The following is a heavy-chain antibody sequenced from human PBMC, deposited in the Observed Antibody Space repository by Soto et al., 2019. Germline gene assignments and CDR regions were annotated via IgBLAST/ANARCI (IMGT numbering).Heavy chain of an antibody. D-gene: IGHD1-1*01. Sequence: GESLKISCKASGYRFTSSWIGWVRQMPGKGLEWMGIIYPGDSDTRYRPSFQGQVTISADKSSSTAYLQWNSLQASDTAMYYCARLPGIVAPGTVFLDNWGQGTMVTASS. CDR1: GYRFTSSW. J-gene: IGHJ4*02. V-gene: IGHV5-51*01. CDR2: IYPGDSDT. CDR3: ARLPGIVAPGTVFLDN.